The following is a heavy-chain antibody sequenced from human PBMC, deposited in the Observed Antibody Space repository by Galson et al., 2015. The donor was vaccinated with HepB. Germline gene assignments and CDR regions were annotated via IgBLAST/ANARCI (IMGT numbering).Heavy chain of an antibody. CDR1: GFAFSSYS. CDR3: AREKPMGNGMDV. J-gene: IGHJ6*02. V-gene: IGHV3-21*01. CDR2: ISSSSDYI. D-gene: IGHD6-13*01. Sequence: SLRLSCAASGFAFSSYSMNWVRQAPGKGLEWVSFISSSSDYIYYADSVKGRFTISRDNAKNSLSLQMNSLRAEDTAVYYCAREKPMGNGMDVWGQGTTVTVSS.